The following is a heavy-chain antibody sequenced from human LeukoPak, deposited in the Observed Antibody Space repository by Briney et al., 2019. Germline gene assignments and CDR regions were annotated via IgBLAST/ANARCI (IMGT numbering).Heavy chain of an antibody. D-gene: IGHD3-10*01. Sequence: PGGSLRLSCAASGFTFDDYAMHWVRQAPGKGLEWVSGISWNSGSIGYAVSVKGRFTISRDNAKNSLYLQMNSLRAEDTALYYCAKVLGRGQQPFDYWGQGTLVTVSS. CDR3: AKVLGRGQQPFDY. J-gene: IGHJ4*02. V-gene: IGHV3-9*01. CDR1: GFTFDDYA. CDR2: ISWNSGSI.